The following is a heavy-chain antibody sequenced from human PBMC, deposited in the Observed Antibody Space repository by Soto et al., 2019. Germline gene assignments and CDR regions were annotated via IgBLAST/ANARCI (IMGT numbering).Heavy chain of an antibody. V-gene: IGHV3-21*01. J-gene: IGHJ6*02. CDR3: ARSYDFWSGRYYYGMDV. Sequence: GGSLRLSCAASGFTFSSYSMNWVRQAPGKGLEWVSSISSSSSYIYYADSVKGRFTISRDNAKNSLYLQMNSLRAEDTAVYYCARSYDFWSGRYYYGMDVWGQGTTVTAP. D-gene: IGHD3-3*01. CDR1: GFTFSSYS. CDR2: ISSSSSYI.